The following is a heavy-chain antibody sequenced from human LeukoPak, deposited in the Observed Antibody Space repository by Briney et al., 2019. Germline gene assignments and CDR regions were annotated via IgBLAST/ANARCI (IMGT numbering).Heavy chain of an antibody. CDR1: GFTFRSRS. CDR2: ISSTSGTI. CDR3: ARDYYGMDV. V-gene: IGHV3-48*02. J-gene: IGHJ6*02. Sequence: GGSLRLSCAASGFTFRSRSMSWVRQGPGKGLECVSYISSTSGTIYYADSVKGRFTISRDNAENSLYLQMNSLREEDTAVYYCARDYYGMDVWGQGTTVTVSS.